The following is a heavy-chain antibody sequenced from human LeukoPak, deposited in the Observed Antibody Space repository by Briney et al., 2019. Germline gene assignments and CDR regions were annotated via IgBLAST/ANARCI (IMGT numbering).Heavy chain of an antibody. V-gene: IGHV3-30-3*01. J-gene: IGHJ4*02. CDR1: GFTFSSYA. D-gene: IGHD4-17*01. CDR3: ARDESPYGDLIDY. Sequence: GGSLRLSCAASGFTFSSYAMHWVRQAPGKGLEWVAVMSYDGSNKYYADSVKGRFTISRDNSKNTLYLQMNSLRAEDTAVYYCARDESPYGDLIDYWGQGTLVTVSS. CDR2: MSYDGSNK.